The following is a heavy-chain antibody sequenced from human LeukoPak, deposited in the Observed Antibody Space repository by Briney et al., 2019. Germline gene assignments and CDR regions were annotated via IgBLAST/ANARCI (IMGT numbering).Heavy chain of an antibody. CDR1: GYTFSSYT. D-gene: IGHD3-16*01. J-gene: IGHJ3*02. CDR2: INAGNGNM. CDR3: ARRDYNDAFDI. Sequence: ASVKVSCKTSGYTFSSYTMHWVRQAPGQRLEWMGWINAGNGNMKYSQKFQGRLTISRDTSASTVYMDLSSLTSEDTAIYFCARRDYNDAFDIWGQGTVVTVSS. V-gene: IGHV1-3*01.